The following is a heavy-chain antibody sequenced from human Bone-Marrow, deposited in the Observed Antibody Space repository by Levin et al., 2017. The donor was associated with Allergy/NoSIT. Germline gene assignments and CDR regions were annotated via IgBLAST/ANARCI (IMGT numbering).Heavy chain of an antibody. CDR2: TYYRSRWSN. D-gene: IGHD5-24*01. J-gene: IGHJ3*02. Sequence: RSQTLSLTCGISGDSIFASNVAWNWIRQSPSRGLEWLGRTYYRSRWSNDFAVSVKSRITINPDTSKNQFSLQLNSVIPEDTAVYYCVRGQFSAFDIWGQGTVVTVSS. V-gene: IGHV6-1*01. CDR1: GDSIFASNVA. CDR3: VRGQFSAFDI.